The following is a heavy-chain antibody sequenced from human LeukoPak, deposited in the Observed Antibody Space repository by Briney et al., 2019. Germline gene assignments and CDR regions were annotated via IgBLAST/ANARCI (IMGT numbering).Heavy chain of an antibody. CDR2: IYTSGST. CDR3: ARGDSSGWYAPSTYNWFDP. D-gene: IGHD6-19*01. CDR1: GGSISSYY. V-gene: IGHV4-4*07. Sequence: PSETLPLTCTVSGGSISSYYWSWIRQPAGKGLEWIGRIYTSGSTNYNPSLKSRVTISVDKSKNQFSLKLSSVTAADTAVYYCARGDSSGWYAPSTYNWFDPWGQGTLVTVSS. J-gene: IGHJ5*02.